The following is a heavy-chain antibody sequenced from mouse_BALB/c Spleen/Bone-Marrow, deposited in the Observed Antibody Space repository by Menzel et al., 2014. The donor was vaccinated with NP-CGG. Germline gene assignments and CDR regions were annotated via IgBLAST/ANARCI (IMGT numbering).Heavy chain of an antibody. CDR3: ARINGYDY. V-gene: IGHV1S81*02. CDR2: IDPSTGRT. J-gene: IGHJ2*01. Sequence: QVQLKQSGAELVKPGASVKLSCKASGYTFTSYWMHWVKQRPRQGLEWIGEIDPSTGRTDYNKKFKSQATLTVDKSSSTAYMHLSSLTSEDSAVYYCARINGYDYWGQGTTLTVSS. D-gene: IGHD2-2*01. CDR1: GYTFTSYW.